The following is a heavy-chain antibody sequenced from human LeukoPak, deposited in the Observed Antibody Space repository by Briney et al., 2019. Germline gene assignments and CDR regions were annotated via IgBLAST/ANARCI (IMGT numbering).Heavy chain of an antibody. J-gene: IGHJ4*02. CDR1: GLTFSSHW. D-gene: IGHD2-15*01. CDR2: ITNDGSST. V-gene: IGHV3-74*01. CDR3: AREDGYCSGGNRYSYFVS. Sequence: PGGSLRLSCAASGLTFSSHWMHWVRQAPGKGLVWVSRITNDGSSTTYADSVKGRFTISRDNAKNMLYLQVNSLRAEDTAVYYCAREDGYCSGGNRYSYFVSWGQGTLVTVSS.